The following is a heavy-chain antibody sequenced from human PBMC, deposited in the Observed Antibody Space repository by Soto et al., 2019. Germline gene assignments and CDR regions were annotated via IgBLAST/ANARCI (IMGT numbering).Heavy chain of an antibody. J-gene: IGHJ3*01. Sequence: QEQLVESGGGVVQPGRSLRLSCAASGFSFRNYGIHWVRQAPGKGLDWVAVIWYDGSKRYYADSVRGRFTISRDNSGNTVHLQMDSLRAEDTAVYYCASGGGSGVPHSWVDGWGQGTTVVVS. V-gene: IGHV3-33*01. CDR1: GFSFRNYG. CDR2: IWYDGSKR. CDR3: ASGGGSGVPHSWVDG. D-gene: IGHD6-19*01.